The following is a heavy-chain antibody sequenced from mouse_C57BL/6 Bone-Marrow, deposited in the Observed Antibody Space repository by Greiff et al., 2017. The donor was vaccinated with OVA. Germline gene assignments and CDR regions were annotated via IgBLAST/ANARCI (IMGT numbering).Heavy chain of an antibody. CDR2: FYPGSGSI. D-gene: IGHD1-1*01. CDR3: ARHEGLYYYGSSPAWFAY. CDR1: GYTFTEYT. J-gene: IGHJ3*01. V-gene: IGHV1-62-2*01. Sequence: QVHVKQSGAELVKPGASVKLSCKASGYTFTEYTIHWVKQRSGQGLEWIGWFYPGSGSIKYNEKFKDKATLTADKSSSTVYMELSRLTSEDSAVYFCARHEGLYYYGSSPAWFAYWGQGTLVTVSA.